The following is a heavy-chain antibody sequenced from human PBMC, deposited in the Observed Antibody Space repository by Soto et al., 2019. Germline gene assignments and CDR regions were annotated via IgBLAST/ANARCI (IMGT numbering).Heavy chain of an antibody. D-gene: IGHD3-10*01. V-gene: IGHV3-21*01. Sequence: SXGSLSLSCSASGSTFSSYSMNWVRQAPGKGLEWVSSISSSSSYIYYADSVKGRFTISRDNAKNSLYLQMNSLRAEDTAVYYCARDARGRRSGFDYWGQGTLVTVSS. CDR1: GSTFSSYS. J-gene: IGHJ4*02. CDR3: ARDARGRRSGFDY. CDR2: ISSSSSYI.